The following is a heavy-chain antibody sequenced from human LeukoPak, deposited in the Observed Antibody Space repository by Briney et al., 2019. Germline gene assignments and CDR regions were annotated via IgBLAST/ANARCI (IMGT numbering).Heavy chain of an antibody. D-gene: IGHD1-26*01. CDR3: ARVSSLVGASYYFDY. J-gene: IGHJ4*02. Sequence: ASVKVSCKASGYTFTSYYMHWVRQAPGQGLEWMGIINPSGGSTSYAQKFQGRVTMTRNTSISTAYMELSSLRSEDTAVYYCARVSSLVGASYYFDYWGQGTLVTVSS. V-gene: IGHV1-46*01. CDR1: GYTFTSYY. CDR2: INPSGGST.